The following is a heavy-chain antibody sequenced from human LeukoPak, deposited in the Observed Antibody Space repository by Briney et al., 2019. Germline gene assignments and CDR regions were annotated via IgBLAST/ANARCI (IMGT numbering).Heavy chain of an antibody. Sequence: SETLSLTCTVSGGSISSYYWSWLRQPAGKGLEWIGRIYTSGSTNYNPSLKSRVTMSVDTSKNQFSLKLSSVTAADTAVYYCARGTYYYDSSGYDDAFDIWGQGTMVTVSS. J-gene: IGHJ3*02. CDR3: ARGTYYYDSSGYDDAFDI. CDR2: IYTSGST. CDR1: GGSISSYY. D-gene: IGHD3-22*01. V-gene: IGHV4-4*07.